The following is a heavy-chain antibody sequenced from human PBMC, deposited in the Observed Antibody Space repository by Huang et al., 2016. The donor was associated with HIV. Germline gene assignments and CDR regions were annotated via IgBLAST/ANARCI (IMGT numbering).Heavy chain of an antibody. J-gene: IGHJ3*02. V-gene: IGHV4-4*07. CDR1: GVSTRTYF. CDR2: KHQSEHT. Sequence: QVHLQESGPGLVKPSETLSLICTVSGVSTRTYFWSWIRQPAGKGPECLARKHQSEHTKSNPSLRSRVTMSVDTVKNQLSLRLTSVTAADTAVYYCAREDRNAFDIWGQGIMVIVSS. CDR3: AREDRNAFDI.